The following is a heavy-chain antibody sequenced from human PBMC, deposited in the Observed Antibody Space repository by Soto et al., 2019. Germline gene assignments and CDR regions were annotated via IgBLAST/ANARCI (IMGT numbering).Heavy chain of an antibody. J-gene: IGHJ6*02. CDR3: AKGYCSRTSCYFDYYDTDV. V-gene: IGHV3-23*01. CDR1: GFTFNTYA. Sequence: LGLSCAASGFTFNTYAMSWVRQAPGKGLEWVSAISGSGGSTHYADSVKGRFTISRDNSKNTVYLQMNSLRAEDTAVYYCAKGYCSRTSCYFDYYDTDVWGQGTAVTVSS. D-gene: IGHD2-2*01. CDR2: ISGSGGST.